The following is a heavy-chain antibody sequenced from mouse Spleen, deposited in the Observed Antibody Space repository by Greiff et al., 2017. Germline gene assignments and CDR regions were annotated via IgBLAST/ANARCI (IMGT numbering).Heavy chain of an antibody. CDR2: IDPEDGDT. Sequence: EVQLQQSGAELVRPGASVKLSCTASGFNIKDYYMHWVKQRPEQGLEWIGRIDPEDGDTEYAPKFQGKATMTADTSSNTAYLQLSSLTSEDTAVYYCTTWDYGSRGEDYWGQGTTLTVSS. J-gene: IGHJ2*01. D-gene: IGHD1-1*01. CDR1: GFNIKDYY. V-gene: IGHV14-1*01. CDR3: TTWDYGSRGEDY.